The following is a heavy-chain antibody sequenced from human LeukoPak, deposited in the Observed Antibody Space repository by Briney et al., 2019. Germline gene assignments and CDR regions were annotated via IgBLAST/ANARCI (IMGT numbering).Heavy chain of an antibody. V-gene: IGHV3-23*01. Sequence: GGSLRLSCAASEFTFSSYSMNWVRQAPGKGLEWVSSISDSGGSTYYADSVKGRFTISRDDSKNTAYLQMNSLKTEDTAVYYCTRYGDYPFDYWGQGTLVTVSS. CDR2: ISDSGGST. D-gene: IGHD2-21*01. J-gene: IGHJ4*02. CDR3: TRYGDYPFDY. CDR1: EFTFSSYS.